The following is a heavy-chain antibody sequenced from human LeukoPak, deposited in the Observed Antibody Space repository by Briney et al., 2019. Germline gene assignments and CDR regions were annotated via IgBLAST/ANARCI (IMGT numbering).Heavy chain of an antibody. Sequence: WESLSLTCSVSGYSISSGYYWGWLRQPPGKGLEGIGRIYHSGSTYYNPSLKSRVTIPVETSKHQSSLKLTSVTAAHTAVYYRARDGGNWNARPFDYWGQGTLVTVPS. D-gene: IGHD1-1*01. J-gene: IGHJ4*02. CDR2: IYHSGST. CDR1: GYSISSGYY. V-gene: IGHV4-38-2*02. CDR3: ARDGGNWNARPFDY.